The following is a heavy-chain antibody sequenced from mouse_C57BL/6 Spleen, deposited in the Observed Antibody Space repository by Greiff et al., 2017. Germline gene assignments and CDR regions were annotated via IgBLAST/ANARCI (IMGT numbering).Heavy chain of an antibody. CDR2: IWLDGSA. J-gene: IGHJ1*03. Sequence: VQLQESGPGLVAPSPSLSITCTVSGFSLTSYGVHWVRQPPGKGLEWLVVIWLDGSATYNSALKSRLNISKDNSKCRAVLKMNSLHTDDTAMYYCARHGNDYDWYFEVWGTGTTVTVS. CDR3: ARHGNDYDWYFEV. CDR1: GFSLTSYG. D-gene: IGHD2-4*01. V-gene: IGHV2-6-1*01.